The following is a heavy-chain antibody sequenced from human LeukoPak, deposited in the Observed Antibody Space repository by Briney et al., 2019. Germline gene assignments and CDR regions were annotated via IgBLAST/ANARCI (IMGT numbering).Heavy chain of an antibody. CDR1: GYSFTTYW. J-gene: IGHJ4*02. D-gene: IGHD6-13*01. Sequence: GASLKISCKASGYSFTTYWIGWVRQLPGKGLEWMGIIYPGDSETRYSPSFQGQVTMSADKSITTVFLQWSSLKASDSAIYYCARRMSSSWVIDYWGQGTLVTVSS. V-gene: IGHV5-51*01. CDR3: ARRMSSSWVIDY. CDR2: IYPGDSET.